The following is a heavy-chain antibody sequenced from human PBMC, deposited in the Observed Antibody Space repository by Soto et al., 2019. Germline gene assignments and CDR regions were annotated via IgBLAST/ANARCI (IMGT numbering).Heavy chain of an antibody. CDR1: GFTFSSYG. D-gene: IGHD3-22*01. CDR2: ITYDGSNK. Sequence: PGGSLRLSCAASGFTFSSYGMHWVRQAPXKGLEWVAVITYDGSNKYYADSVKGRFTISRDNSKNTLYLQMNSLRAEDTAVYYCAKDEYYYDSIRLSPRDYGGRGTVGALXS. V-gene: IGHV3-30*18. CDR3: AKDEYYYDSIRLSPRDY. J-gene: IGHJ4*02.